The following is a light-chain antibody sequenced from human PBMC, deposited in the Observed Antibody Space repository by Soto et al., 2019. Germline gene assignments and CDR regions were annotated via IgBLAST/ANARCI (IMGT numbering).Light chain of an antibody. CDR1: CSDVGGYNY. CDR2: DVS. CDR3: SSYTSSSKV. J-gene: IGLJ1*01. V-gene: IGLV2-14*01. Sequence: QSALTQRASVSGSPGQSITVSCTGTCSDVGGYNYVSWYQQHPGKAPKLMIYDVSNRPSGVSNRFSGSKSGNTASLTISGLQAEDEADYYCSSYTSSSKVFGTGTKVTVL.